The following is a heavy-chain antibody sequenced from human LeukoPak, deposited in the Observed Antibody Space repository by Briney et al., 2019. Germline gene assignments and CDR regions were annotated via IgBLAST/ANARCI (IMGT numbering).Heavy chain of an antibody. J-gene: IGHJ5*02. V-gene: IGHV3-23*01. CDR2: ISGSGGST. Sequence: SGGSLRLSCAASGFTFSSYAMSWVRQASGKGLEWVSAISGSGGSTYYADSVKGRFTISRDNSKNTLYLQMNSLRAEDTAVYYCAKASVTPHWFDPWGQGTLVTVSS. CDR3: AKASVTPHWFDP. D-gene: IGHD4-17*01. CDR1: GFTFSSYA.